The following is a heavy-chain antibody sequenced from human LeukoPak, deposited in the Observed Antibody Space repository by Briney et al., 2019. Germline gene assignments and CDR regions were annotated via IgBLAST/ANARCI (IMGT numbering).Heavy chain of an antibody. CDR1: GFSFSSYT. V-gene: IGHV3-21*01. CDR3: ARVGTMIDY. J-gene: IGHJ4*02. Sequence: GGSLRLSCAASGFSFSSYTITWVRQAPGKGLEWVSSISSSSSYIYYADSVKGRFTISRDNAKNSLYLQMNSLRAEDTAVYYCARVGTMIDYWGQGTLVTVSS. CDR2: ISSSSSYI. D-gene: IGHD3-22*01.